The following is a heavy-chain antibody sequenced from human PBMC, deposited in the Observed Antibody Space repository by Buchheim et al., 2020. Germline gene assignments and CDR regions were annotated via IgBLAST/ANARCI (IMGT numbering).Heavy chain of an antibody. Sequence: QVQLQESGPGLVKPSQTLSLTCTVSGGSISSGGYYWSWIRQHPGKGLEWIGYIYYSGITYYNPSLKSRVTISVDPSNTLFSLKLSSVTAADTAVYYCARVQSAGPTVTTIFDYWGQGTL. V-gene: IGHV4-31*03. CDR2: IYYSGIT. CDR3: ARVQSAGPTVTTIFDY. D-gene: IGHD4-17*01. J-gene: IGHJ4*02. CDR1: GGSISSGGYY.